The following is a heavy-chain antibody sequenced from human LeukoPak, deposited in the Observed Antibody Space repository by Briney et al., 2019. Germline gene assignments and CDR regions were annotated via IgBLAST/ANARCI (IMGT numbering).Heavy chain of an antibody. Sequence: SETLSLTCTVSGGSISSGGYYWSWIRQHPGKGLEWIGYIYYSGSTYYTPSLKSRVTISVDTSKNQFSLKLSSVTAADTAVYYCARVRAYCGGDCYYLDYWGQGTLVTVSS. V-gene: IGHV4-31*03. CDR1: GGSISSGGYY. CDR3: ARVRAYCGGDCYYLDY. J-gene: IGHJ4*02. D-gene: IGHD2-21*01. CDR2: IYYSGST.